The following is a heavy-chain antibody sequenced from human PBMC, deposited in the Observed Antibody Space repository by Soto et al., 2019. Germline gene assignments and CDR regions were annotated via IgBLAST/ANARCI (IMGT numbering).Heavy chain of an antibody. J-gene: IGHJ4*02. D-gene: IGHD3-3*01. CDR3: ARTMTIFGAGLD. Sequence: EVQLLESGGGLVQPGGSLRLSCAASGFSFNKYAMTWVRQAPGKGLEWVAAISGSGGRTHYADSVKGRFTISRDNSKSILHLRMNSLRDEDTAVFYCARTMTIFGAGLDWGQGTLVSVSS. V-gene: IGHV3-23*01. CDR1: GFSFNKYA. CDR2: ISGSGGRT.